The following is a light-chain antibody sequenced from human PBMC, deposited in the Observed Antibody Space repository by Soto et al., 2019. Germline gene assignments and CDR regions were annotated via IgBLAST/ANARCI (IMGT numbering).Light chain of an antibody. CDR2: GAS. V-gene: IGKV3-20*01. CDR1: QSVSSSY. CDR3: QQYAASSWT. Sequence: EILLTQSPGTLSLSPGERATLSCRASQSVSSSYLAWYQQKPGQAPRLLIYGASTRATGIPDRFSGSGSGTDFTLTISRLEPEDFAMYYCQQYAASSWTFGQGTKVE. J-gene: IGKJ1*01.